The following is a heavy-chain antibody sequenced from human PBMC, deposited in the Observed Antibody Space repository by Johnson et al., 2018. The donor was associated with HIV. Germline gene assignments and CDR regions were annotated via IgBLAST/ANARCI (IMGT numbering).Heavy chain of an antibody. CDR1: GFTFSNYW. CDR2: IKQDGSEK. V-gene: IGHV3-7*05. J-gene: IGHJ3*02. CDR3: AKDIRPGWEIRGNAFDI. Sequence: MLLVESGGGLVQPGGSLRLSCAASGFTFSNYWMSWVRQAPGKGLEWVANIKQDGSEKYYVDSVKGRFTISRDNAKNSLYLQMNSLRAEDTALYYCAKDIRPGWEIRGNAFDIWGQGTMVTVSS. D-gene: IGHD1-26*01.